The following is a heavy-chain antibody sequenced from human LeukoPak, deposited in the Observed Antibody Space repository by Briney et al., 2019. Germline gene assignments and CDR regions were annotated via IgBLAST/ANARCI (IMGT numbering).Heavy chain of an antibody. Sequence: GGSLRLSCAASGFTFSNYAMRWVRQAPGKGLEWVSGISGSGDSTYYADSVKGRFTISRDNSKNTLYLQMNSLRAEDTAVYYCARDSAYGGNFDYWGQGTLVTVSS. CDR2: ISGSGDST. CDR1: GFTFSNYA. D-gene: IGHD4-23*01. J-gene: IGHJ4*02. V-gene: IGHV3-23*01. CDR3: ARDSAYGGNFDY.